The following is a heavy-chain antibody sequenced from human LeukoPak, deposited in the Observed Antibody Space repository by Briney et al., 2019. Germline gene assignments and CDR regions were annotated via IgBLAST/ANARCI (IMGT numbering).Heavy chain of an antibody. Sequence: SETLSFTCTVSGGSISSYYWSWIRQPPGKGLEWIGYIYYSGSTNYNPSLKSRVTISVDTSKNQFSLKLSSVTAADTAVYYCARHDVGYSYGLVRYYYYYMDVWGKGTTVTVSS. CDR1: GGSISSYY. J-gene: IGHJ6*03. D-gene: IGHD5-18*01. CDR3: ARHDVGYSYGLVRYYYYYMDV. V-gene: IGHV4-59*08. CDR2: IYYSGST.